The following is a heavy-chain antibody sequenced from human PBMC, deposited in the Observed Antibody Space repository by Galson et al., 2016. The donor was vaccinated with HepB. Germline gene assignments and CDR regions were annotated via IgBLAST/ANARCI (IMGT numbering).Heavy chain of an antibody. Sequence: VKVSCKASGYTFINYYMHWVRQAPGQGLEWMGIGNPRTGSTSYAQKFQDRVTVTRDTSTSTVYMELSSLRSEDTAVYYCARDRGSNSLKGYGMDFWGQGTTVTVSS. V-gene: IGHV1-46*01. J-gene: IGHJ6*02. D-gene: IGHD3-10*01. CDR1: GYTFINYY. CDR2: GNPRTGST. CDR3: ARDRGSNSLKGYGMDF.